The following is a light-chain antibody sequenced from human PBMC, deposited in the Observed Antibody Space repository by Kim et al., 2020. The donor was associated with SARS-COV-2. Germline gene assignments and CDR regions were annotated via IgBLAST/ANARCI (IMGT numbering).Light chain of an antibody. V-gene: IGKV3-15*01. CDR2: AAS. J-gene: IGKJ2*01. CDR1: HSIYTN. Sequence: SVSPGEGATLSCRASHSIYTNLAWYQQKPGQAPRLLISAASTRATGIPARFSGSGSETAFTLTISSLQSEDFAVYYCQQYKSWPYTFGQGTKLEIK. CDR3: QQYKSWPYT.